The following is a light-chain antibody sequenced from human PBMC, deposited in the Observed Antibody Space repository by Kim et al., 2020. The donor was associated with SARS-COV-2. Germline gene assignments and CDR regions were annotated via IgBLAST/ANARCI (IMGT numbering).Light chain of an antibody. CDR1: SRDVGSSNR. J-gene: IGLJ1*01. CDR3: SSYTSSSTYV. V-gene: IGLV2-18*02. CDR2: EVS. Sequence: GQPFTSACTGTSRDVGSSNRVSWYQQPPGTAPKLMFYEVSNRPSGVPDRFSGSKSGNTASLTISGLQAEDEADYYCSSYTSSSTYVFGTGTKVTVL.